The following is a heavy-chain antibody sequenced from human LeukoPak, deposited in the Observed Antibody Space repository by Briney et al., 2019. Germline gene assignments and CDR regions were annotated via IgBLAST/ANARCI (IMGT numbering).Heavy chain of an antibody. CDR1: GGTFSSYA. V-gene: IGHV1-69*05. CDR2: IIPIFGTA. J-gene: IGHJ6*03. Sequence: SVKVSCKASGGTFSSYAISWVRQAPGQGLEWMGRIIPIFGTANYAQKFQGRVTITTDESTSTAYMELSSLRSEDTAVYYCARVGGDYYYYYYMDVWGKGTTVTVSS. CDR3: ARVGGDYYYYYYMDV. D-gene: IGHD3-16*01.